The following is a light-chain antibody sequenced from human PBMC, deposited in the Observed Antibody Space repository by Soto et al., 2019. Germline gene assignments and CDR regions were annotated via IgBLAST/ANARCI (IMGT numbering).Light chain of an antibody. CDR3: CAYAGSNTWV. CDR2: EGN. Sequence: QSVLTQPASVSGSPGQSITISCTGTSSDVGSYNLVSWYQQHPGKAPKLMIYEGNKRPSGVSNRFSASKSGNTASLTISGLQAEDEADYYCCAYAGSNTWVFGGGTKVTVL. CDR1: SSDVGSYNL. V-gene: IGLV2-23*01. J-gene: IGLJ2*01.